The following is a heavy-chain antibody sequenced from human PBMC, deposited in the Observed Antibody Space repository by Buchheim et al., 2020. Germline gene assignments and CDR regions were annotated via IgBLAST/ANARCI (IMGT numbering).Heavy chain of an antibody. CDR2: INHSGST. V-gene: IGHV4-34*01. Sequence: QVQLQQWGAGLLKPSETLSLTCAVYGGSFSGYYWSWIRQPPGKGLEWIGEINHSGSTNYNPSLKSRVTISVDTSKNQFSLKLSSVTAAGTAVYYCTRGAPNRVVPAAMYYYYYGMDVWGQGTT. J-gene: IGHJ6*02. CDR1: GGSFSGYY. D-gene: IGHD2-2*01. CDR3: TRGAPNRVVPAAMYYYYYGMDV.